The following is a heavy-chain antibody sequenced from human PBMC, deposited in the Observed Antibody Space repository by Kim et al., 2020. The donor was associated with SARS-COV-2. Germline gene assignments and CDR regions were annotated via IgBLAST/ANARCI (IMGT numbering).Heavy chain of an antibody. V-gene: IGHV1-69*01. CDR3: AREEFSEFDGGSWFDP. Sequence: RLQGRVTITADESTSTAYMELSSLRSEDTAVYYCAREEFSEFDGGSWFDPWGQGTLVTVSS. J-gene: IGHJ5*02. D-gene: IGHD3-9*01.